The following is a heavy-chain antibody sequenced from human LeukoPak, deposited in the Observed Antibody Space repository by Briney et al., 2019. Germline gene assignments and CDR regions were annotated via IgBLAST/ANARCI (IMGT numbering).Heavy chain of an antibody. D-gene: IGHD3-22*01. CDR3: VRHDSSGYYFDY. CDR2: IYSGGDT. J-gene: IGHJ4*02. Sequence: GRSLRLSCAASGFTVNSNSMSWVRQAPGKGLEWVSVIYSGGDTYYTASVKGRFTISRDNSKNTLYLQMNSLRAEDTAVYYCVRHDSSGYYFDYWGQGTLVTVSS. V-gene: IGHV3-66*02. CDR1: GFTVNSNS.